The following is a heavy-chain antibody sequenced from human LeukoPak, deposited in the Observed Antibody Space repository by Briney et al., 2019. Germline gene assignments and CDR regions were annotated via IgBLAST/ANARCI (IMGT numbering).Heavy chain of an antibody. J-gene: IGHJ6*03. Sequence: PSETLSLTCTVSGGSMTNYYWTWLRQPPGEGLAWLAYIYYYGSTNYNPSLESRLTLTVDTSKNQFSLKLSSVTAADTAVYYCAREGAGSYGFRYIDVWGKGTTVAVS. CDR2: IYYYGST. CDR3: AREGAGSYGFRYIDV. D-gene: IGHD5-18*01. V-gene: IGHV4-59*01. CDR1: GGSMTNYY.